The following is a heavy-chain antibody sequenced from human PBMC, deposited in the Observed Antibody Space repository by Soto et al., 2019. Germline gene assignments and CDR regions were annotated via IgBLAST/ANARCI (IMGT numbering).Heavy chain of an antibody. V-gene: IGHV3-23*01. Sequence: HPGGSLRLSCAASGFTFSSYAMSWVRQAPGKGLEWVSAISGSGGSTYYADSVKGRFTISRDNSKNTLYLQMNSLRAEDTAVYYCAKEERKYQLLYNSDYWRQATLVTVSS. J-gene: IGHJ4*02. CDR3: AKEERKYQLLYNSDY. D-gene: IGHD2-2*02. CDR1: GFTFSSYA. CDR2: ISGSGGST.